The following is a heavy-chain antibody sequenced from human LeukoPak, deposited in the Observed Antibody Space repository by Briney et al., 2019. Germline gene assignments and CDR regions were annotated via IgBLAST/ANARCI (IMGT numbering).Heavy chain of an antibody. V-gene: IGHV1-69*05. J-gene: IGHJ6*03. CDR2: IIPIFGTA. CDR1: GGTFSSHA. D-gene: IGHD2-2*01. CDR3: ARDTFAPAAIGPNNYYYYMDV. Sequence: GASVKVSCKASGGTFSSHAISWVRQAPGQGLEWMGGIIPIFGTANYAQKFQGRVTITTDESTSTAYMELSSLRSEDTAVYYCARDTFAPAAIGPNNYYYYMDVWGKGTTVTVSS.